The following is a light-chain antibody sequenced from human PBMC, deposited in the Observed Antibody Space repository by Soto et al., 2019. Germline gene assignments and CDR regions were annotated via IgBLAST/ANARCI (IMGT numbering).Light chain of an antibody. CDR3: QQRSTWPRT. V-gene: IGKV3-11*01. CDR2: DAS. CDR1: QSVSSY. J-gene: IGKJ1*01. Sequence: EIVLTQSPATLSLSPGERATLSCRASQSVSSYLAWYQQKPGQAPRLLIYDASNRATGIPARFSGSGSGTDFTLTISSLEPEDFAVYYCQQRSTWPRTFGLGTRVAIK.